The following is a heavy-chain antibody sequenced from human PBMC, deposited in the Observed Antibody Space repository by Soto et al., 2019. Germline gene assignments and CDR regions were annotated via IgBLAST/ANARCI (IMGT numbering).Heavy chain of an antibody. CDR1: GYTFTGYY. J-gene: IGHJ6*03. D-gene: IGHD3-9*01. Sequence: QVQLVQSGAEVKKPGASVKVSCKASGYTFTGYYMHWVRQAPGQGLEWMGWINPNNGGTNYAQKFQGWLTLTRDTSISTAYMELSRLRSDDTAVYYCATTCALGGSTIWCMDVWGKGTTVTFSS. CDR3: ATTCALGGSTIWCMDV. V-gene: IGHV1-2*04. CDR2: INPNNGGT.